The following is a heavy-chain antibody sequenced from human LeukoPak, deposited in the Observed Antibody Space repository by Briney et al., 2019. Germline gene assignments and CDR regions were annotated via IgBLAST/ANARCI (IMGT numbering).Heavy chain of an antibody. CDR3: NTNYYDRTGYSLII. D-gene: IGHD3-22*01. CDR1: GYTFTHYD. CDR2: MNPNSGDT. J-gene: IGHJ3*02. V-gene: IGHV1-8*03. Sequence: ASVKVSCKASGYTFTHYDINRVRQAAGQGLEWVGWMNPNSGDTGSAPQFQGRVTLTRNTSISTAYLDLSSLRSEDTAVYYCNTNYYDRTGYSLIIWGQGTLVTVSS.